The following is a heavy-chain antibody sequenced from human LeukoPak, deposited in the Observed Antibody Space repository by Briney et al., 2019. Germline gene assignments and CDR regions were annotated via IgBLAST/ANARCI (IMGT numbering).Heavy chain of an antibody. D-gene: IGHD6-19*01. V-gene: IGHV4-59*01. CDR2: IYSSGST. CDR1: DDSISGYY. Sequence: SETLSLTCTVSDDSISGYYWSWIRQPPGKGLEWIGYIYSSGSTNYNPSLKSRVTIPVDTSKNQFSLKLTSLTAADTAVYYCARGVYSSGWYLGYWGQEPWSPSPQ. CDR3: ARGVYSSGWYLGY. J-gene: IGHJ4*01.